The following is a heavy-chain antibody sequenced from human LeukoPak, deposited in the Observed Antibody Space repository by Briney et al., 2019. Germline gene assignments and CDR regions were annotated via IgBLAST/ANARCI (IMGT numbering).Heavy chain of an antibody. V-gene: IGHV4-34*01. J-gene: IGHJ5*02. D-gene: IGHD2-2*01. CDR2: MNHSGSA. CDR1: GESFSGYY. Sequence: PSETLSLTCAVYGESFSGYYWSWLRQPPGKGLEWIGEMNHSGSANYNPSLSSRSTTSLDTSKNQFSLKLSSVTAADTAVYYCARRAGVPDAKAYWFDPWGQGTLVTVSS. CDR3: ARRAGVPDAKAYWFDP.